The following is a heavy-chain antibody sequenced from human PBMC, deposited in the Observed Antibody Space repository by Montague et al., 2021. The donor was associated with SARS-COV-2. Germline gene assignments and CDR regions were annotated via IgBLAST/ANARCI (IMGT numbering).Heavy chain of an antibody. Sequence: SETLSLTCAVSGDSITGFSWSWVRQPAGKGLEWIGRVTTSGTTXXXPSXRGRVTMSVDMSKNQFSLNLNSVTAADTAIYYCARTPTRPLSLDSWGQGTLVTVSS. D-gene: IGHD6-6*01. CDR2: VTTSGTT. J-gene: IGHJ4*02. CDR1: GDSITGFS. CDR3: ARTPTRPLSLDS. V-gene: IGHV4-4*07.